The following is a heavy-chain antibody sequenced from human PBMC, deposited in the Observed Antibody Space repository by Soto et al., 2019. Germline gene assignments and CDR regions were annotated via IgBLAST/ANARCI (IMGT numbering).Heavy chain of an antibody. D-gene: IGHD2-2*01. CDR1: GYIFTDYY. J-gene: IGHJ5*02. V-gene: IGHV1-2*02. Sequence: QVQLVQSGAEVKKPGASVKVSCKASGYIFTDYYMNWVRQAPAQGLEWMGWINPNSGGTNYAQKFQGSATMTTDAPISTAYMELSRLRSHDTAVYYCVRPYCGSNSCHNWFDPWGQGSLVTVSS. CDR2: INPNSGGT. CDR3: VRPYCGSNSCHNWFDP.